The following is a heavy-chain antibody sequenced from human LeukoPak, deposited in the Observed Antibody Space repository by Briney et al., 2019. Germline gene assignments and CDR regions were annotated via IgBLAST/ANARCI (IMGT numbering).Heavy chain of an antibody. CDR2: INSDGSST. J-gene: IGHJ4*02. CDR3: ARPSEATTYYFDY. D-gene: IGHD5-12*01. CDR1: GFTFSSYW. Sequence: GGSLGLSCAASGFTFSSYWMHWVRQAPGKGLVWVSRINSDGSSTSYADSVKGRFTISRDNAKNTLYLQMNSLRAEDTAVYYCARPSEATTYYFDYWGQGTLVTVSS. V-gene: IGHV3-74*01.